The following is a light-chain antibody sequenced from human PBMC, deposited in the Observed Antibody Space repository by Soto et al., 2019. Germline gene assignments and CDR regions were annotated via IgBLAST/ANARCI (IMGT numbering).Light chain of an antibody. CDR2: GAS. J-gene: IGKJ1*01. CDR3: QQYGSSGT. V-gene: IGKV3-20*01. CDR1: QSVSSNH. Sequence: ETVLTQSPGTLSLSPGERATLSCRASQSVSSNHLAWYQQHPGQAPRLLIYGASSRATGIPDRFSGSGSGTDFTLTISRLEPEDFAVYYCQQYGSSGTFGQGTKVDIK.